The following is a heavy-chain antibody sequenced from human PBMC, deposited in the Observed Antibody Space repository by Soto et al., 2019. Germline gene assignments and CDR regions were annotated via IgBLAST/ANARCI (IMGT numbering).Heavy chain of an antibody. Sequence: QVQLVQSGAEVKKPGASVRVSCKASGYSFTTYGVTWVRQAPGQGLEWMGWISTYNGDTRVAQQHQGRVTLTTDTSTNAAHMELRSLRSDDTSIYYCARTERRSTRGDYWGQGTLVTVSS. D-gene: IGHD2-8*01. CDR1: GYSFTTYG. CDR2: ISTYNGDT. CDR3: ARTERRSTRGDY. J-gene: IGHJ4*02. V-gene: IGHV1-18*01.